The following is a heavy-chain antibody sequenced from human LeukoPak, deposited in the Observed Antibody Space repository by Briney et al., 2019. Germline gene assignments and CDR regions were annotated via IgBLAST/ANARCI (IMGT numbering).Heavy chain of an antibody. V-gene: IGHV1-46*01. J-gene: IGHJ5*02. CDR3: ARVGIPEAITSWFDP. Sequence: GASVKVSCKASGYTFTSYYMHWVRQAPGQGLEWMGTINPSGGSTKYAQQFQGRVTMTRDTSTSTVYMDLSSLRSEDTAVYYCARVGIPEAITSWFDPWGQGTLVTVSS. D-gene: IGHD1-14*01. CDR1: GYTFTSYY. CDR2: INPSGGST.